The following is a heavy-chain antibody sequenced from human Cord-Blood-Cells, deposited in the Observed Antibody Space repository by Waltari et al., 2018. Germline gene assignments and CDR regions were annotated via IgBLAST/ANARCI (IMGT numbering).Heavy chain of an antibody. V-gene: IGHV3-30*02. CDR1: GFLFSSYG. CDR3: ASLEYSSSSTFDY. CDR2: IRYDGSNK. D-gene: IGHD6-6*01. J-gene: IGHJ4*02. Sequence: QVQLVESGGGVVQPGGSLSLSCAASGFLFSSYGLPWVRQAPGKGLEWVAFIRYDGSNKYYADSVKGRFTISRDNSKNTLYLQMNSLRAEDTAVYYCASLEYSSSSTFDYWGQGTLVTVSS.